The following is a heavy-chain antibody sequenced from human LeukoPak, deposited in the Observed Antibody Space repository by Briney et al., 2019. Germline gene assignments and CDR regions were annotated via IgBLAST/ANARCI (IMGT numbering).Heavy chain of an antibody. Sequence: GGSLRLSCAASGFTFSSYGMHWVRQAPGKGLEWVSSISSSSTYIYYADSVKGRFTISRDNARNILYLQMNSLRAEDTAVYYCARVYDVLTGGFDHWGQGALVTVSS. CDR2: ISSSSTYI. J-gene: IGHJ4*02. D-gene: IGHD3-9*01. CDR1: GFTFSSYG. V-gene: IGHV3-21*01. CDR3: ARVYDVLTGGFDH.